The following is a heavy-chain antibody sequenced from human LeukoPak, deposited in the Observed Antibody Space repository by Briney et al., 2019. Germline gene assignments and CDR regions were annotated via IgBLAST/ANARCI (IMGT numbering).Heavy chain of an antibody. CDR3: AKDLQSNWFDP. V-gene: IGHV3-30*02. D-gene: IGHD6-19*01. J-gene: IGHJ5*02. CDR2: IRYDESNK. Sequence: PGGSLRLSCAASGFTFSSYGMHWVRQAPGKGLEWVAFIRYDESNKYYADSVKGRFTISRDNSKNTLYLQMNSLRVEDTAVYYCAKDLQSNWFDPWGQGTLVTVSS. CDR1: GFTFSSYG.